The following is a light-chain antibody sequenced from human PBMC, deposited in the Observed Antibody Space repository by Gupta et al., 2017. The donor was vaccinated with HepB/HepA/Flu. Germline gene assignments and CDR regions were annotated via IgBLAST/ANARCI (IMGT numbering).Light chain of an antibody. CDR2: LGS. Sequence: DIVDTQSPLSLPGISGEPAHLLCRSSQSLLHSNGHSYLDWYLQKPGQSPQLLIYLGSNRASGIPDRFSGSGSGTDFTLKISRVEAEDVGVYYCMQALQREITFGQGTRLEIK. J-gene: IGKJ5*01. CDR1: QSLLHSNGHSY. V-gene: IGKV2-28*01. CDR3: MQALQREIT.